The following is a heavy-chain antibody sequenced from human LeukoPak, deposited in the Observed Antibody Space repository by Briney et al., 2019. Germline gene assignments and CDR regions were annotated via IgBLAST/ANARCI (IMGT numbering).Heavy chain of an antibody. CDR3: ARDVATLGVDY. V-gene: IGHV4-39*07. CDR2: IYYSGST. D-gene: IGHD5-12*01. J-gene: IGHJ4*02. CDR1: DGSISSSSYY. Sequence: SETLSLTCTVSDGSISSSSYYWGWIRQPPGKGLEWIGSIYYSGSTYYNPSLKSRVTISVDTSKNQFSLKLSSVTAADTAVYYCARDVATLGVDYWGQGTLVTVSS.